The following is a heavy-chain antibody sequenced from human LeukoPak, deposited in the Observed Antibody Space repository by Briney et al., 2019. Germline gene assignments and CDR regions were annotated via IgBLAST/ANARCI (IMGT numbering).Heavy chain of an antibody. CDR1: GGSFSGYY. J-gene: IGHJ5*02. V-gene: IGHV4-34*01. CDR3: ARNYGSGKVLGKNWFDP. Sequence: SETLSPTCAVYGGSFSGYYWSWIRQPPGKGLEWIGSIYYSGSTYYNPSLKSRVTISVDTSKNQFSLKLSSVTAADTAVYYCARNYGSGKVLGKNWFDPWGQGTLVTVSS. CDR2: IYYSGST. D-gene: IGHD3-10*01.